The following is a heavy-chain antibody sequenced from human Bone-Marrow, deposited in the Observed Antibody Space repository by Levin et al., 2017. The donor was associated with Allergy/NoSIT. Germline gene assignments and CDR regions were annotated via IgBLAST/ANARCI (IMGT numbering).Heavy chain of an antibody. CDR3: AKGTSYAHQYFAY. J-gene: IGHJ4*02. D-gene: IGHD3-16*02. CDR2: ISSDGNDK. V-gene: IGHV3-30*18. CDR1: GFTFSAYG. Sequence: GGSLRLSCAASGFTFSAYGMHWVRQAPGKGLEWVAAISSDGNDKYYTDSVKGRFTISRDNSKNTLYLQTNSLRAEDTALYYCAKGTSYAHQYFAYWGQGSLVTVSS.